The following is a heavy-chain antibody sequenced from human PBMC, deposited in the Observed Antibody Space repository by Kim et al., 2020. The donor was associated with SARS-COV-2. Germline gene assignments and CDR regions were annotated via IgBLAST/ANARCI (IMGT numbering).Heavy chain of an antibody. J-gene: IGHJ5*02. V-gene: IGHV6-1*01. D-gene: IGHD4-4*01. Sequence: VSVKSRITINPDTSKNQFSLQLNSVTPEDTAVYYCARGSDTVTTGYWFDPWGQGTLVTVSS. CDR3: ARGSDTVTTGYWFDP.